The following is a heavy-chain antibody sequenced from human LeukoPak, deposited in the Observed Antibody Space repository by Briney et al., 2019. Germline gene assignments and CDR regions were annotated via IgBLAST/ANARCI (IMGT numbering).Heavy chain of an antibody. CDR1: GGTFSSYA. J-gene: IGHJ5*02. V-gene: IGHV1-69*13. Sequence: GASVKVSCKASGGTFSSYAISWVRQAPGQGLEWMGGIIPIFGTANYAQKFQGRVTIAADESTSTAYMELSSLRSEDTAVYYCAGERYAEAARFDPWGQGTLVTVSS. CDR3: AGERYAEAARFDP. CDR2: IIPIFGTA. D-gene: IGHD6-6*01.